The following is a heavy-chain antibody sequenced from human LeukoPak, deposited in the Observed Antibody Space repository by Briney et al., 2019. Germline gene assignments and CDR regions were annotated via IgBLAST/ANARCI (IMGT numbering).Heavy chain of an antibody. J-gene: IGHJ6*03. CDR3: TKDSSRDYYYYYMDV. CDR2: IRSKAYGGTT. CDR1: GFTFGDYA. Sequence: QPGRSLRLSCTASGFTFGDYAMSWFRQAPGKGLEWVGFIRSKAYGGTTEYAASVKGRFTISRDDSKSIAYLQINSLKTEDTAVYHCTKDSSRDYYYYYMDVWGKGTTVTVSS. V-gene: IGHV3-49*03. D-gene: IGHD6-13*01.